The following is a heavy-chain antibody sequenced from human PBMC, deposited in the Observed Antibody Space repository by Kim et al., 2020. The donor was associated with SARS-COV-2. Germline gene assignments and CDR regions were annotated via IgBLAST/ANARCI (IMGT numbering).Heavy chain of an antibody. D-gene: IGHD5-18*01. V-gene: IGHV4-34*01. Sequence: PSLKGRVTISVDTSKTQFSRKLSSVTAADTAVYYCARHHSRGLPPSRFAYWGQGTLVTVSS. CDR3: ARHHSRGLPPSRFAY. J-gene: IGHJ4*02.